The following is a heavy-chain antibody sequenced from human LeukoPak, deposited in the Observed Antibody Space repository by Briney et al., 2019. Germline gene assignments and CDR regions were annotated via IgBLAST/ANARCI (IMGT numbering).Heavy chain of an antibody. CDR3: ARDKGGGGNLDY. D-gene: IGHD4-23*01. V-gene: IGHV4-61*01. CDR2: IYYSGST. CDR1: GGSVSSGSYY. Sequence: SETLSLTCTVSGGSVSSGSYYWSWIRQSPGKGLEWIGYIYYSGSTNYNPSLKSRVTISVDTSKNQFSLKLSSVTAADTAVYYCARDKGGGGNLDYWGQGTLVTVSS. J-gene: IGHJ4*02.